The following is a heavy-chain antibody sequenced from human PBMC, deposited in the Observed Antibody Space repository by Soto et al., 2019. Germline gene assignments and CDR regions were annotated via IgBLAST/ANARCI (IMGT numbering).Heavy chain of an antibody. CDR3: ARSDGGNSGVIYYYYGMDV. CDR1: GGSISSSSYY. CDR2: IYYSGST. J-gene: IGHJ6*02. D-gene: IGHD2-21*02. V-gene: IGHV4-39*01. Sequence: PSETLSLTCTVSGGSISSSSYYWGWIRQPPGKGLEWIGSIYYSGSTYYNPSLKSRVTISVDTSKNQFSLKLSSVTAADTAVYYCARSDGGNSGVIYYYYGMDVWGQGTTVTVSS.